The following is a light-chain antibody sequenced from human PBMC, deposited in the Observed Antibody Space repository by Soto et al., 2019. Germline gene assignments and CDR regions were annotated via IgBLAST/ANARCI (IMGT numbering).Light chain of an antibody. CDR3: GSYTSQSTVV. CDR1: SSDVGGYNY. CDR2: EVA. J-gene: IGLJ1*01. V-gene: IGLV2-14*01. Sequence: QSALTQPASVSGSPGQSITISCTGTSSDVGGYNYVSWYQQHPGKPPKLMIYEVAARPSAVSNCFSGSKSGNTASLPISRLQTEDEADYYCGSYTSQSTVVFGAGTKVTVL.